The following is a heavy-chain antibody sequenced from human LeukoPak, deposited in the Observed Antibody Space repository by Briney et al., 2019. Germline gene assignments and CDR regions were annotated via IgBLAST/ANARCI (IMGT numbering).Heavy chain of an antibody. CDR1: GYTFSAYY. Sequence: GASVKVSCTASGYTFSAYYMHWVRQAPGQGLEWMGRINPNSGDTNNAQNFQGRVTLTRDTSISTAYMELSRLRSDDTAVYYCARDYCAGDCFPDYWGQGTLVTVSS. D-gene: IGHD2-21*02. CDR2: INPNSGDT. CDR3: ARDYCAGDCFPDY. J-gene: IGHJ4*02. V-gene: IGHV1-2*06.